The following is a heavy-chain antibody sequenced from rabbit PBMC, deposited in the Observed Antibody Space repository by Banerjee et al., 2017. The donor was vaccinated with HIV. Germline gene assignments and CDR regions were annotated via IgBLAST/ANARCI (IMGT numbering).Heavy chain of an antibody. D-gene: IGHD7-1*01. V-gene: IGHV1S43*01. Sequence: QQQLEESGGGLVKPGGTLTLTCKASGIDFSSYYRMCWVRQAPGRGLELIACIYTTSGSTWYASWVNGRFTISKTSSTTVTLQMTSLTAADTATYFCARGPAGYAGYGYPYFNFWGPGTLVTV. CDR3: ARGPAGYAGYGYPYFNF. J-gene: IGHJ4*01. CDR2: IYTTSGST. CDR1: GIDFSSYYR.